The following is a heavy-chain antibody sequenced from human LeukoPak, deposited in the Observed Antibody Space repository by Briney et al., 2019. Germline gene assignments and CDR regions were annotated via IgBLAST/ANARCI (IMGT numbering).Heavy chain of an antibody. CDR2: ISHSGST. V-gene: IGHV4-34*01. CDR3: ALGLSWVRGFDY. D-gene: IGHD3-10*01. Sequence: SETLSLTCDVYGGSFSDYFWNWVRQPPGKGLEWIGDISHSGSTNYSPSLKSRVTISIDTSKNQFSLTLNSVTAADTAVYYCALGLSWVRGFDYWGQGSLVTVSS. J-gene: IGHJ4*02. CDR1: GGSFSDYF.